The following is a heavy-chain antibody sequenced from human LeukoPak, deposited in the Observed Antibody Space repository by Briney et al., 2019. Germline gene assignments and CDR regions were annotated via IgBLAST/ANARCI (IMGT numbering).Heavy chain of an antibody. CDR3: ARSGAYTGSTWTFDS. CDR2: VNSDGSTT. Sequence: PGGSLRLSCAASGFTFSSYWMHWVRQAPGKGLVWVSRVNSDGSTTSYADSVKGRFTISRDNAKNTLYLQVNSLRAEDTAVYHCARSGAYTGSTWTFDSWGQGALATVSS. CDR1: GFTFSSYW. V-gene: IGHV3-74*01. J-gene: IGHJ4*02. D-gene: IGHD6-13*01.